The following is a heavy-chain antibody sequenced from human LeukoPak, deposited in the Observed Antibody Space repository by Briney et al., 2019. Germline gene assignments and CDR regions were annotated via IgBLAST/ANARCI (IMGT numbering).Heavy chain of an antibody. D-gene: IGHD3-10*01. V-gene: IGHV3-33*06. Sequence: GRSLRLSCAASGFTFSSYGMHWVRQAPGKGLEWVAVIWYDGSNKYYADSVKGRFTISRDNSKNTLYLQMNSLRAEDTAVYYCAKDAFRGVITPLDYWGQGTLVTVSS. J-gene: IGHJ4*02. CDR1: GFTFSSYG. CDR2: IWYDGSNK. CDR3: AKDAFRGVITPLDY.